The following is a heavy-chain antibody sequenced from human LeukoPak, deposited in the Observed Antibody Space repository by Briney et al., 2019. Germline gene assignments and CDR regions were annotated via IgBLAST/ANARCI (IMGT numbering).Heavy chain of an antibody. Sequence: GGSLRLSCVASGFTFSSHAMTWVRQAPGKGLEWVSAISISGDTTYYADAVKGRFTISRDNSKNTVYLQMNSLRAEDTAVYYCANEIRPNDYWGQGALVTVSS. J-gene: IGHJ4*02. V-gene: IGHV3-23*01. CDR2: ISISGDTT. D-gene: IGHD4-17*01. CDR3: ANEIRPNDY. CDR1: GFTFSSHA.